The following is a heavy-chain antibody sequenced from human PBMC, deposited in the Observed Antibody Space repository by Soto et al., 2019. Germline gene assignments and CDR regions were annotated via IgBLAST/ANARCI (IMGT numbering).Heavy chain of an antibody. CDR1: GGTFSSYA. V-gene: IGHV1-69*01. CDR2: IIPIFGTA. Sequence: QVQLVQSGAEVQKPGSSVKVSCKASGGTFSSYAISWVRQAPGQGLEWMGGIIPIFGTANYARKFQGRVTITADESTSTAYMELSSLRSEDTAVYYCAHSGSYRGAPDYWGQGTLVTVSS. J-gene: IGHJ4*02. D-gene: IGHD1-26*01. CDR3: AHSGSYRGAPDY.